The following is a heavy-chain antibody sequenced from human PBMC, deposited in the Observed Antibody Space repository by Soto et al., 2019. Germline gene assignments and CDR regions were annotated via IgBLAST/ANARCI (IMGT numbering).Heavy chain of an antibody. V-gene: IGHV3-23*01. Sequence: GGAVRLYCADSGFACISYAMSWVRQAPGKGLEWVSTISWSGGGTYYADSMKGRFTISRDNSKNTLYLQLYRLRVEDTAFYYCARESDHWGQGTAVPVSS. J-gene: IGHJ4*02. CDR2: ISWSGGGT. CDR1: GFACISYA. CDR3: ARESDH.